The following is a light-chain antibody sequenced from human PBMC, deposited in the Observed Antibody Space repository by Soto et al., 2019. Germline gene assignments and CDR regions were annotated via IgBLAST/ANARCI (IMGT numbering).Light chain of an antibody. V-gene: IGLV2-14*01. CDR1: SSDVGGYNY. Sequence: QSVLTQPASVSGSPGQSITISCTGTSSDVGGYNYVSWYQQHPGKAPKLTIYDVSNRPSGVSNRFSGSKSGNTASLTISGLQAEDEADYYCSSYTSSSTPFVFGTGTKV. CDR2: DVS. CDR3: SSYTSSSTPFV. J-gene: IGLJ1*01.